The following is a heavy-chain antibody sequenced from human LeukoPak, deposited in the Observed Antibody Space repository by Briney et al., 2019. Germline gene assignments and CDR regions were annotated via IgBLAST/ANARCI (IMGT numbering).Heavy chain of an antibody. CDR3: ARVPGLRGNY. CDR1: GFTFSSYE. V-gene: IGHV3-48*03. D-gene: IGHD4-17*01. J-gene: IGHJ4*02. CDR2: ISSSGRTI. Sequence: PGGSLRLSCAASGFTFSSYEMNWVCQAPGKGLEWVSYISSSGRTIYYADSVKGRFTISRDNAKSSLFLQMNGLRAEDTAVYYCARVPGLRGNYWGQGTLVTVSS.